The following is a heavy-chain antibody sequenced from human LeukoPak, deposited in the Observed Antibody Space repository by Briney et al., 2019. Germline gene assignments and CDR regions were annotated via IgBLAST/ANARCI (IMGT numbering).Heavy chain of an antibody. CDR2: ISSSSSYI. Sequence: GGSLRLSCAASGFTFSSYSMNWVRQAPGKGLEWVSSISSSSSYIYYADSVKGRFTISRDNAKNSLYLQMNSLRAEDTAVYYCARDKGLDSSRWYFSYYYYYGMDVWGQGTTVTVSS. CDR1: GFTFSSYS. CDR3: ARDKGLDSSRWYFSYYYYYGMDV. D-gene: IGHD6-13*01. V-gene: IGHV3-21*01. J-gene: IGHJ6*02.